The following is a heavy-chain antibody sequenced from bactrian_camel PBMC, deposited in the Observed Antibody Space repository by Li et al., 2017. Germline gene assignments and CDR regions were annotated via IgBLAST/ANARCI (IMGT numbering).Heavy chain of an antibody. CDR3: AASPYRSCERLVPATSLRY. V-gene: IGHV3S7*01. Sequence: QPGGSLRLSCAASGFTFTTYAMSWVRQAPGKGLEWVSCIYADGSNTYYGASVKGRFTISRDNAEATVYLQMNSLKPEDTAIYYCAASPYRSCERLVPATSLRYWGQGTQVTVS. CDR1: GFTFTTYA. J-gene: IGHJ4*01. CDR2: IYADGSNT. D-gene: IGHD2*01.